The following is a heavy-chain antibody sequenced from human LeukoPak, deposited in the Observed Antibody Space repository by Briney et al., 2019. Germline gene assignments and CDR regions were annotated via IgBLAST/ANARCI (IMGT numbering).Heavy chain of an antibody. CDR3: ARDKNYYGSGSPSLDAFDI. CDR2: IWYDGSNL. J-gene: IGHJ3*02. Sequence: GGSLRLSCVASGFTFSYYSMNWVRQAPGKGLEWVALIWYDGSNLYYADSVKGRFTISKDSSKNTLYLHMNSLRAEDTAVYYCARDKNYYGSGSPSLDAFDIWGQGTMVTVSS. CDR1: GFTFSYYS. V-gene: IGHV3-33*08. D-gene: IGHD3-10*01.